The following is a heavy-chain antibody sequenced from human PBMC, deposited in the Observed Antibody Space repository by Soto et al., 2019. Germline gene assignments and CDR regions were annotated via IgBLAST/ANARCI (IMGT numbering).Heavy chain of an antibody. CDR3: ARDTPFGVVDYYYYGMDV. V-gene: IGHV3-21*01. CDR1: GFTFSSYS. CDR2: ISSSSSYI. D-gene: IGHD3-3*01. J-gene: IGHJ6*02. Sequence: GGSLRLSCAASGFTFSSYSMNWVRRAPGKGLEWVSSISSSSSYIYYADSVKGRFTISRDNAKNSLYLQMNSLRAEDTAVYYCARDTPFGVVDYYYYGMDVWGQGTTVTVSS.